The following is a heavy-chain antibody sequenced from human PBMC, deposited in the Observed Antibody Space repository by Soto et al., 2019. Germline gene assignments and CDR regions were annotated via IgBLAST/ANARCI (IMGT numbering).Heavy chain of an antibody. Sequence: GGSLRLSCAASGFTFSDSYMSWIRQAPGKGLERISYITFSGNTVYYADSLKGRFTISRDNAKNSLYLQMNRLRAEDTAVYYCASVSWRDIYCLDDWGQGTTVAVFS. CDR1: GFTFSDSY. V-gene: IGHV3-11*01. CDR3: ASVSWRDIYCLDD. J-gene: IGHJ6*02. CDR2: ITFSGNTV. D-gene: IGHD5-12*01.